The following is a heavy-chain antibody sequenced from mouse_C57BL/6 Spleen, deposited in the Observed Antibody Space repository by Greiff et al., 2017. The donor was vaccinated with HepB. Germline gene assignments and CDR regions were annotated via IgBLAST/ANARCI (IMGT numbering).Heavy chain of an antibody. Sequence: VKLQESGPGLVAPSQSLSITCTVSGFSLTSYAISWVRQPPGKGLEWLGVIWTGGGTNYNSALKSRLSISKDNSKSQVFLKMNSLQTDDTARYYCARDYGSSYKAMDYWGQGTSVTVSS. CDR2: IWTGGGT. CDR1: GFSLTSYA. V-gene: IGHV2-9-1*01. CDR3: ARDYGSSYKAMDY. D-gene: IGHD1-1*01. J-gene: IGHJ4*01.